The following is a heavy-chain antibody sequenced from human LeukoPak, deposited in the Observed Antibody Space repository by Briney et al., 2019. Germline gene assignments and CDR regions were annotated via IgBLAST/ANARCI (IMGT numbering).Heavy chain of an antibody. Sequence: SETLSLTCAVYGGSFSGYYWSWIRQPPGKGLEWIGEINHSGSTNYNPSLKSRVTISVDTSKNQFSLKLSSVTAADTAVYYCARALGNYWGQGTLVTVSS. CDR1: GGSFSGYY. J-gene: IGHJ4*02. CDR3: ARALGNY. CDR2: INHSGST. V-gene: IGHV4-34*01.